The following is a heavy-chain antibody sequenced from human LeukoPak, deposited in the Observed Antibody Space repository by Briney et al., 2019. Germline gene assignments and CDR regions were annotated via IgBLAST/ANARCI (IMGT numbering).Heavy chain of an antibody. V-gene: IGHV1-2*02. CDR2: INPNSGGT. J-gene: IGHJ6*02. Sequence: ASVKVSCRASGYTLTGYYMHWVRQAPGQGLEWMGWINPNSGGTNYAQKFQGRVTMTRDTSISTAYMELSRLRSDDTAVYYCARERVLYYDILTGFGTYYYGMDVWSQGTTVTVSS. CDR1: GYTLTGYY. D-gene: IGHD3-9*01. CDR3: ARERVLYYDILTGFGTYYYGMDV.